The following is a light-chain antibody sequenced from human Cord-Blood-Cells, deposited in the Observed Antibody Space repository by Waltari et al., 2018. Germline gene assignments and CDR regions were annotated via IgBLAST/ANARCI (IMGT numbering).Light chain of an antibody. Sequence: IVSTHPPATPSLYPGQASTLPCRASQSVSSYLAWYQQKPAQAPRLLIYDASNRATGIPARFSGSGSGTDFTLTISSLEPEDFAVYYCQQRSNWPPITFGQGTRLEIK. CDR3: QQRSNWPPIT. J-gene: IGKJ5*01. CDR2: DAS. CDR1: QSVSSY. V-gene: IGKV3-11*01.